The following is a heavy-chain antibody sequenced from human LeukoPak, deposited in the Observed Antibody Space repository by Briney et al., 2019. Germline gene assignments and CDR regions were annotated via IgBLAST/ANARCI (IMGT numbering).Heavy chain of an antibody. CDR2: IFHTGST. CDR1: GTSVSTMNW. D-gene: IGHD3-22*01. Sequence: SGTLSLTCGVSGTSVSTMNWWSWVRQSPGKGLEWIGEIFHTGSTNYNPSLNSRITISLDKSKNQFSLRLTSETAADTAVYYCARFHYDESGFSYAQYYFDYWGQGILVSVSS. CDR3: ARFHYDESGFSYAQYYFDY. V-gene: IGHV4-4*02. J-gene: IGHJ4*02.